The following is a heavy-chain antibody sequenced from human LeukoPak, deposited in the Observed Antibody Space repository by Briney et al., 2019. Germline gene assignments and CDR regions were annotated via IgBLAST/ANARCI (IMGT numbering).Heavy chain of an antibody. D-gene: IGHD1-26*01. CDR3: ASQWELPYYFDY. J-gene: IGHJ4*02. CDR2: IKQDGSEK. V-gene: IGHV3-7*01. Sequence: PGGSLRLSCAASGFTFSSYWMSWVRQAPGKGLEWVANIKQDGSEKYYVDSVKGRLTISRDNAKNSLYLQMNSLRAEDTAVYYCASQWELPYYFDYWGQGTLVTVSS. CDR1: GFTFSSYW.